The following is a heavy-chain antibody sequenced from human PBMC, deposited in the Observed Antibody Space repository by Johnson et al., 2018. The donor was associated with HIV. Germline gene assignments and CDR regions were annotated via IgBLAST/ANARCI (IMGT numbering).Heavy chain of an antibody. Sequence: QMQLVESGGGVVQPGRSLRLSCAASGFTFSSYAMHWVRQAPGKGLEWVAVISSDESKKYYGVSVKGRFTISRDNSKNTVYLQMNTLRAEDTAVYYCAKGGGVDYDILTGYYGDAFDLWGQGTMVTVSS. V-gene: IGHV3-30*04. D-gene: IGHD3-9*01. J-gene: IGHJ3*01. CDR2: ISSDESKK. CDR3: AKGGGVDYDILTGYYGDAFDL. CDR1: GFTFSSYA.